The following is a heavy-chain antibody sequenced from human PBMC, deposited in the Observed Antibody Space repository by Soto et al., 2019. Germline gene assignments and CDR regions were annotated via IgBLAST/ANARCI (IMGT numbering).Heavy chain of an antibody. CDR2: ISAHNGKT. D-gene: IGHD3-10*01. CDR3: ARARYGAY. J-gene: IGHJ4*02. V-gene: IGHV1-18*01. Sequence: QVHLVQSGAEVKKPGASVKVSCKASGYTFTSYGITWVRQAPGQGLEWMGWISAHNGKTDYAQKLQGRVIVTRDTSTITAYMELRSLRSDDTSAYYCARARYGAYWGQGALVPGSS. CDR1: GYTFTSYG.